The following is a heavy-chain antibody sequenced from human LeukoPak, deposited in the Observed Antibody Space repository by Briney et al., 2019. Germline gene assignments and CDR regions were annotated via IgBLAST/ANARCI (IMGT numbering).Heavy chain of an antibody. CDR2: IYDSGNT. V-gene: IGHV4-59*01. CDR3: ARGGGRTNYYFDY. J-gene: IGHJ4*02. D-gene: IGHD2-15*01. CDR1: GGSISFYY. Sequence: PSGTLSLTCTVSGGSISFYYWTWIRQPPGKGLEWLGYIYDSGNTNYNPSLKSRVTISVDTSKNQFSLKLTSVTAADTAVYYCARGGGRTNYYFDYWGQGTLITVSS.